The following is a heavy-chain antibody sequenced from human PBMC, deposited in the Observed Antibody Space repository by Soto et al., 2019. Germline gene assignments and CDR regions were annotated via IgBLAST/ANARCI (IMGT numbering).Heavy chain of an antibody. CDR3: ATDFFPDYADAWVTFRQADY. J-gene: IGHJ4*02. CDR2: IIPILGIA. D-gene: IGHD3-16*02. V-gene: IGHV1-69*04. CDR1: GGTFSSYT. Sequence: SVKVSCKASGGTFSSYTISWVRQAPGQGLEWMGRIIPILGIANYAQKFQGRVAITADKSTSTAYMELSSLRSEDTAVYYCATDFFPDYADAWVTFRQADYWGQGTQVTVSS.